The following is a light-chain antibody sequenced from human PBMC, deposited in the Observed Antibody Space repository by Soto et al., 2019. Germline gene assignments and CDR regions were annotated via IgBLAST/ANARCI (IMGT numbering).Light chain of an antibody. Sequence: DIQMTQSPSSLSASVGDRVTITCRASQTISSYLHWYQRKPGKAPELLISAASSLRTGVPSRFSGSGSGTDFTLTISSLQPEDFATYYCQQSYNTPYTVGQGTKLEIK. J-gene: IGKJ2*01. V-gene: IGKV1-39*01. CDR1: QTISSY. CDR3: QQSYNTPYT. CDR2: AAS.